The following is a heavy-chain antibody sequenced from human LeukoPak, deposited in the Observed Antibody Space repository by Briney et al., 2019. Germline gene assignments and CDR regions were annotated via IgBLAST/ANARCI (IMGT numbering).Heavy chain of an antibody. J-gene: IGHJ1*01. D-gene: IGHD3-16*02. V-gene: IGHV3-30*03. CDR1: GFTFSSYG. Sequence: GGSLRLSCAASGFTFSSYGMHWVRQAPGKGLEWVAVISYDGSNKYYADSVKGRFTISRDNSKNTLYLQMNSLRAEDTAVYYCAVRGYYDYVWGSYRSEYFQHWGQGTLVTVSS. CDR2: ISYDGSNK. CDR3: AVRGYYDYVWGSYRSEYFQH.